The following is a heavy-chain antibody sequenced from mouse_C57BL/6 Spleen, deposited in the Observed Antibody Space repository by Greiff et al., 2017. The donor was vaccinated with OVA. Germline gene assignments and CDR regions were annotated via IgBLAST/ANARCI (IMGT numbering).Heavy chain of an antibody. CDR3: ARGGHSYGSSSNHYAMDY. V-gene: IGHV1-55*01. CDR1: GYTFTSYW. CDR2: IYPGSGST. Sequence: QVQLQQPGAELVKPGASVKMSCKASGYTFTSYWITWVKQRPGQGLEWIGDIYPGSGSTNYNEKFKSKATLTVDTSSSTAYMQLSSLTSEDSAVYYCARGGHSYGSSSNHYAMDYWGQGTSVTVSS. J-gene: IGHJ4*01. D-gene: IGHD1-1*01.